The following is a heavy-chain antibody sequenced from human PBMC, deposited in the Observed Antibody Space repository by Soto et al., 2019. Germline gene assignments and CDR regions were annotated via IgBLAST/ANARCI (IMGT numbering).Heavy chain of an antibody. Sequence: GASVKVSCKASGYTFTSYYMHWLRQAPGQGLEWMGIINPNSGGTNYAQKFQGWVTMTRDTSISTAYMELSRLRSDDTAVYYCARARTVVTSPHYYFDYRGQGTLVTVSS. D-gene: IGHD2-21*02. V-gene: IGHV1-2*04. J-gene: IGHJ4*02. CDR2: INPNSGGT. CDR3: ARARTVVTSPHYYFDY. CDR1: GYTFTSYY.